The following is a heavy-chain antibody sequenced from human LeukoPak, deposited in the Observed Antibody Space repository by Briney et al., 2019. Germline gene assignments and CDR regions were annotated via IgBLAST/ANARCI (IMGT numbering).Heavy chain of an antibody. CDR2: ISSSSSYI. D-gene: IGHD2-21*01. CDR1: GFTLSSYS. V-gene: IGHV3-21*01. Sequence: GRSLRLFCAASGFTLSSYSMNWVRQAPGKGLEWVSSISSSSSYIYYADSAKGRFTISRDNAKNSLYLQMNSLRAEDTAVYYCARDLRRADCWGQGTLVTVSS. CDR3: ARDLRRADC. J-gene: IGHJ4*02.